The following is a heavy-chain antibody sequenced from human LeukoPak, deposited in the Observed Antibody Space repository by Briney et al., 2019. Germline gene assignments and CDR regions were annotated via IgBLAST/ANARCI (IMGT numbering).Heavy chain of an antibody. V-gene: IGHV4-4*07. CDR2: IYTSGST. D-gene: IGHD6-13*01. Sequence: SETLSLTCTVSGGSISSYYWSWIRQPAGKGLEWIGRIYTSGSTNYNPSLKSRVTTSVDTSKNQFSLKLSSVTAADTAVYYCAREYSSSWYGDNWFDPWGQGTLVTVSS. CDR3: AREYSSSWYGDNWFDP. CDR1: GGSISSYY. J-gene: IGHJ5*02.